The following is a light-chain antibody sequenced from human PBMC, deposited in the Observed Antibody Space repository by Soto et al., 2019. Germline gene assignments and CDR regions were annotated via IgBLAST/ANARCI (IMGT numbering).Light chain of an antibody. CDR1: QSVSNSY. CDR2: GAS. Sequence: EIVLTQSPGTLSLSPGERATLSCRASQSVSNSYLAWYQQKPGQAPRLLIYGASGRATGLPDRFSGSGSGTDFTLTISRLEPEDFAVYYCQQYGSSPLTFGGGTKVELK. V-gene: IGKV3-20*01. J-gene: IGKJ4*01. CDR3: QQYGSSPLT.